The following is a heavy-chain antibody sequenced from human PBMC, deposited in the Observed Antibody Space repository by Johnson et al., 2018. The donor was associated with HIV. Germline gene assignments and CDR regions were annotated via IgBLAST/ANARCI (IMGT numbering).Heavy chain of an antibody. CDR3: AVSGVIVVGENAFDI. Sequence: VQLLESGGGLVQPGGSLRLSCAASGFTFSSYAMSWVRQAPGTGLEWVSAVSGSGGSTYYADSVEGRFTVSRDNSENTLYLQMNSLRAEDTAVYYCAVSGVIVVGENAFDIWGQGTMVTVSS. CDR1: GFTFSSYA. V-gene: IGHV3-23*01. CDR2: VSGSGGST. J-gene: IGHJ3*02. D-gene: IGHD2-15*01.